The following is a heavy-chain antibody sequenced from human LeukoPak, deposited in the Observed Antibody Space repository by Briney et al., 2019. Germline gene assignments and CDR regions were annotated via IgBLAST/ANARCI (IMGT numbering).Heavy chain of an antibody. J-gene: IGHJ4*02. CDR2: ISWNSGSI. Sequence: PGGSLRLSCAASGFTFDDYAMHWVRQAPGKGLEWVSGISWNSGSIGYADSVKGRFTISRDNAKNSLYLQMNSLRAEDTALYYCAKGTFRDRGVTAYYFDYWGQGTLVTVSS. D-gene: IGHD3-10*01. V-gene: IGHV3-9*01. CDR3: AKGTFRDRGVTAYYFDY. CDR1: GFTFDDYA.